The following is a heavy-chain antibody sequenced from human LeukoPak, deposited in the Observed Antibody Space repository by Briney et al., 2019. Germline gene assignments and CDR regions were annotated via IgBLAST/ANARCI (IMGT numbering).Heavy chain of an antibody. V-gene: IGHV1-2*02. Sequence: GQRLEWMGWINPNSGGTNYAQKFQGRVTMTRDTSISTAYMELSRLRSDDTAVYYCARLSGIAAAVGYWGQGTLVTVSS. CDR3: ARLSGIAAAVGY. J-gene: IGHJ4*02. D-gene: IGHD6-13*01. CDR2: INPNSGGT.